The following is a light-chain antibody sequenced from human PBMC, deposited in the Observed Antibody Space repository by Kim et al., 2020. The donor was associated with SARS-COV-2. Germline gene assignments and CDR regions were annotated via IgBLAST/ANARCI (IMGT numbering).Light chain of an antibody. CDR3: NSRDSSGNHVV. CDR2: GKN. J-gene: IGLJ2*01. V-gene: IGLV3-19*01. CDR1: SLRSYY. Sequence: ALGQTVRITIQGDSLRSYYASWYQQKPGQAPVLVIYGKNNRPSGIPDRFSVSSSGNTASLTITGAQAEDEADYYCNSRDSSGNHVVFGGGTKLTVL.